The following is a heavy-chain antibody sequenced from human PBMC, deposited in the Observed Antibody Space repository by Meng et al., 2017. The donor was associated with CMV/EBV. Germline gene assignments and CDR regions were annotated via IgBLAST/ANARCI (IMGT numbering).Heavy chain of an antibody. Sequence: CSISSYYWSWIRQPPGKGLEWIGYIYYSGSTNYNPSLKSRVTISVDTSKNQFSLKLSSVTAADTAVYYCARGRITIFGVALGWFDPWGQGTLVTVSS. CDR1: CSISSYY. CDR2: IYYSGST. J-gene: IGHJ5*02. V-gene: IGHV4-59*01. D-gene: IGHD3-3*01. CDR3: ARGRITIFGVALGWFDP.